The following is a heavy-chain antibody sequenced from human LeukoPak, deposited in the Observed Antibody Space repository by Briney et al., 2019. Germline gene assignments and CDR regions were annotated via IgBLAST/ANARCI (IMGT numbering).Heavy chain of an antibody. CDR1: GFTFSSYG. V-gene: IGHV3-30*18. D-gene: IGHD5-12*01. Sequence: GRSLRLSCAASGFTFSSYGMHWVRQAPGKGLEWVAVMSYDGSNEYYADSVKGRFTISRDNSKNTLYLQMNSLRAEDTAVYYCAKDQSRYSGYGTFDYWGQGTLVTVSS. CDR2: MSYDGSNE. J-gene: IGHJ4*02. CDR3: AKDQSRYSGYGTFDY.